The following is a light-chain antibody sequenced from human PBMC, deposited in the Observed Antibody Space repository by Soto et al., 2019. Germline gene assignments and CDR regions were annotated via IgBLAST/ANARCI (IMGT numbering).Light chain of an antibody. CDR3: QQYNNWPPVT. V-gene: IGKV3-15*01. J-gene: IGKJ1*01. CDR1: EIGSSN. Sequence: EIVMTQSPATLSVSPGERATLSCRASEIGSSNLAWYQQKPRQAPRLLIYGASTRATGIPARFSGSGSGTEFTLTISSLQSEDFAVYYCQQYNNWPPVTFGQGTKVDIK. CDR2: GAS.